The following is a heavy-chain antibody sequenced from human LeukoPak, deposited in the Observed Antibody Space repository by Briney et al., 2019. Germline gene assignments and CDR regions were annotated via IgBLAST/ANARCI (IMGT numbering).Heavy chain of an antibody. CDR2: IKSKTDGGTT. D-gene: IGHD5-24*01. CDR3: ITGPKRRGMDV. J-gene: IGHJ6*02. V-gene: IGHV3-15*01. Sequence: GGSLRLSCAASGFTFSNAWMSWVRQAPGKGLEWVGRIKSKTDGGTTDYAAPVKGRFTISRDDSKNTLYLQMNSLKSEDTAVYYCITGPKRRGMDVWGQGTTVTVSS. CDR1: GFTFSNAW.